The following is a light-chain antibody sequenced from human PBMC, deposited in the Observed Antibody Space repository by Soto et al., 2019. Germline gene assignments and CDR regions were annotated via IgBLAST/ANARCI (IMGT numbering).Light chain of an antibody. CDR3: QQYKSFWT. CDR2: DAS. Sequence: DIQMTQSPSILCASVGDRVTITCRSSQTITDWLAWYQQKPGKAPRLLIYDASSLESWVPSRFTGSGSGTEFTLTIRSMKSEDFATDDCQQYKSFWTFCQGTKVDIK. CDR1: QTITDW. V-gene: IGKV1-5*01. J-gene: IGKJ1*01.